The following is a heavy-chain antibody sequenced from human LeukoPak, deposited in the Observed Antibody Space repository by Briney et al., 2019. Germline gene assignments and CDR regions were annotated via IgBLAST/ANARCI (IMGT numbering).Heavy chain of an antibody. J-gene: IGHJ4*02. CDR1: GGAFSGYY. Sequence: SETLSLTCAVYGGAFSGYYWSWIRQPPGKGLEWIGEINHSGSTNYNPSLKSRVTISVDTSKNQFSLKLSSVTAADTAVYYSASLKLDCTSAACHTGYFDYWGQGTLVIVSS. CDR3: ASLKLDCTSAACHTGYFDY. D-gene: IGHD2-2*02. V-gene: IGHV4-34*01. CDR2: INHSGST.